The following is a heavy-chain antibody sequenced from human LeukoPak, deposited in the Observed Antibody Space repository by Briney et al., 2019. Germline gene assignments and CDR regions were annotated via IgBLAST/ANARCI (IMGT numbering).Heavy chain of an antibody. D-gene: IGHD3-16*02. CDR2: MNPNSGNT. Sequence: ASVKVSCKASGYTFTSYDISWVRQATGQGLEWKGWMNPNSGNTGYAQKFQGRVTITRNTSISTAYMELSSLRSEDTAVYYCARAVSWGSYRYRYNWFDPWGQGTLVTVSS. CDR1: GYTFTSYD. V-gene: IGHV1-8*03. CDR3: ARAVSWGSYRYRYNWFDP. J-gene: IGHJ5*02.